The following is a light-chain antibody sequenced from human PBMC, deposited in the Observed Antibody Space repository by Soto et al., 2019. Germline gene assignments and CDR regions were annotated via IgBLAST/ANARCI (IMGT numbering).Light chain of an antibody. J-gene: IGKJ3*01. V-gene: IGKV3-20*01. CDR1: QSVSSSY. CDR3: QQYGISPPGLFT. Sequence: EIVLTQSPGTLSLSPGERATLSCRASQSVSSSYLAWYQQKPGQAPRLLIYGASSRATGIPDRFSGSGSGTDFTLTISRLEPEDFAVYYCQQYGISPPGLFTFGPGTKVDIK. CDR2: GAS.